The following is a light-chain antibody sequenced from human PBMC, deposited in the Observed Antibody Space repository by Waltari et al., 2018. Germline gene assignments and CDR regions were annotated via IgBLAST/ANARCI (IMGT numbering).Light chain of an antibody. CDR3: SSYTSSGTLVV. CDR2: DVS. CDR1: SSDIGGYIY. Sequence: QSALTQPASVSGSPGQSITISCTGTSSDIGGYIYVSWYQQHPGKAPKVIVYDVSNRPAGVSNRCSGSKSGNTASLTISGLQAEDEAHYYCSSYTSSGTLVVFGGGTRLTVL. V-gene: IGLV2-14*03. J-gene: IGLJ2*01.